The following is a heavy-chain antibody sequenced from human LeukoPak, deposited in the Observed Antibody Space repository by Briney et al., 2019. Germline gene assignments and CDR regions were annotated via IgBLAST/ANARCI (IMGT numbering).Heavy chain of an antibody. D-gene: IGHD5-24*01. CDR1: GDIVSSNSTA. CDR2: TYYRSKWYS. J-gene: IGHJ3*02. CDR3: VRGGQGDGYSADEAFDI. Sequence: SQTLSLTCAISGDIVSSNSTACNWIRQSPSRGLEWLGRTYYRSKWYSDYAVSVKSRITINPDTSKNQFSLQLNSVTPEDTAVYYCVRGGQGDGYSADEAFDIWGQGTKVTVSS. V-gene: IGHV6-1*01.